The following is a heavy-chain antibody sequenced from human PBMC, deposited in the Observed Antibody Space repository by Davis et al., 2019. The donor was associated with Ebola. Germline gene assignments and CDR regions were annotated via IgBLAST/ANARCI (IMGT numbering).Heavy chain of an antibody. D-gene: IGHD5-12*01. V-gene: IGHV3-30*03. J-gene: IGHJ6*03. CDR2: ISYDGSNK. CDR1: GFTFSSYG. Sequence: PGGSLRLSCAASGFTFSSYGMHWVRQAPGKGLEWVAVISYDGSNKYYADSVKGRFTISRDNSKNTLYLQMNSLGAEDTAVYYCARDFRSYSGYDSSRHFYYYYYMDVWGKGTTVTVSS. CDR3: ARDFRSYSGYDSSRHFYYYYYMDV.